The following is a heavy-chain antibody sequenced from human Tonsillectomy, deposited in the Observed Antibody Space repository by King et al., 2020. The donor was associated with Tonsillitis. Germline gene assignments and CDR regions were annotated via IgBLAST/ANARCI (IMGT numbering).Heavy chain of an antibody. V-gene: IGHV4-39*07. CDR2: ISYSGST. D-gene: IGHD6-19*01. CDR3: AGGYSSGWSVVGIVGSPTYFDY. CDR1: GGSISSGSYY. J-gene: IGHJ4*02. Sequence: LQLQESGPGLVKPSETLSLTCTVSGGSISSGSYYWGWIRQPPGKGLEWIGSISYSGSTYYNPSLKSRVTISVDTSKNHFSLRLSSVTAADTAVYYCAGGYSSGWSVVGIVGSPTYFDYWGQGTLVTVSS.